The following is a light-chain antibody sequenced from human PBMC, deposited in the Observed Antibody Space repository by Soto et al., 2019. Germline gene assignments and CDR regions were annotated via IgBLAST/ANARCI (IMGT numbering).Light chain of an antibody. CDR1: QSVISY. CDR2: DTS. CDR3: QQRYMWPPIT. V-gene: IGKV3-11*01. J-gene: IGKJ5*01. Sequence: EILLTQSPATLSLSPGERATLSCRASQSVISYVAWFQQRPGQAPMLLIYDTSNRATGIPARFSGSGSGTDVTLNISSVEPEDVAGYYGQQRYMWPPITVGQGTRLEIK.